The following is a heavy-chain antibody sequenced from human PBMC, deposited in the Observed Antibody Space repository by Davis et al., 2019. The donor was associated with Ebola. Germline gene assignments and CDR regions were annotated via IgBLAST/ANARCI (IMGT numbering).Heavy chain of an antibody. CDR1: GGSISSEPCY. CDR3: ARGGPAYYFDSNGYYTAADAFDI. CDR2: IFHIGGA. V-gene: IGHV4-31*03. J-gene: IGHJ3*02. D-gene: IGHD3-22*01. Sequence: PSETLSLTCTVSGGSISSEPCYWSWVRQHPGKGLEWIGYIFHIGGAYYNPSLKSRVTISVDRSRNHFSLKLTSVTAADTAVYYCARGGPAYYFDSNGYYTAADAFDIWGQGTMVTVSS.